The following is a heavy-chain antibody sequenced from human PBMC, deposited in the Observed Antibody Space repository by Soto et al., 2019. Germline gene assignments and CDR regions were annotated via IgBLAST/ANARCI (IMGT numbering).Heavy chain of an antibody. CDR2: IYHGGST. D-gene: IGHD6-19*01. Sequence: QVQLQESGPGLVKPSGTLSLTCAVSGGSISSSNWWCWVRQPPGKGLEWIGEIYHGGSTEYNPSLKSRVTISVDKSKNQFSLKLTSVSAADTAVYYCASARIAVADTAAFECWGQGTLVTVSS. CDR3: ASARIAVADTAAFEC. V-gene: IGHV4-4*02. CDR1: GGSISSSNW. J-gene: IGHJ4*02.